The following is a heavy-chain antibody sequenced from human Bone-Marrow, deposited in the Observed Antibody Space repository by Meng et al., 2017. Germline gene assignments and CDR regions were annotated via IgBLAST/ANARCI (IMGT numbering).Heavy chain of an antibody. CDR3: ARDFSTTVTDY. Sequence: SLKISCAASGFTFDDYAMHWVRQAPGKGLEWVSGISWNSGSIGYADSVKGRFTISRDNAKNSLYLQMNSLRAEETAVYYCARDFSTTVTDYWGQGTLVTVSS. D-gene: IGHD4-17*01. V-gene: IGHV3-9*01. CDR1: GFTFDDYA. J-gene: IGHJ4*02. CDR2: ISWNSGSI.